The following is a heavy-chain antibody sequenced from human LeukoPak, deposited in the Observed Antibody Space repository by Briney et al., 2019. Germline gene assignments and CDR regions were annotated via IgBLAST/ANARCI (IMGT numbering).Heavy chain of an antibody. J-gene: IGHJ4*02. CDR2: ISSSSSYI. D-gene: IGHD5-12*01. Sequence: PGGSLRLSCATSGFTFSSYTMNWVRQAPGKGLEWVSSISSSSSYIYYADSVKGRFTISRDNSKNTLYLQMNSLRAEDTAVYYCARGPSGYHNTGGQGTLVTVSS. CDR1: GFTFSSYT. V-gene: IGHV3-21*01. CDR3: ARGPSGYHNT.